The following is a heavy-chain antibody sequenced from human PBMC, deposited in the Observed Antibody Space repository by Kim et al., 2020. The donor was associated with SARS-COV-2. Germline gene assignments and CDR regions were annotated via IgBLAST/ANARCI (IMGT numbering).Heavy chain of an antibody. CDR2: IYHSGST. Sequence: SETLSLTCAVSGDSISSRNWWSWVRQPPGKGLEWIGEIYHSGSTNYNPSLKSRVTISVDKSKKQFSLKLNSVTAADTAVYYCAGKGMAAAGRWDFYWGQGTLVTVSS. D-gene: IGHD6-13*01. CDR1: GDSISSRNW. CDR3: AGKGMAAAGRWDFY. V-gene: IGHV4-4*02. J-gene: IGHJ4*02.